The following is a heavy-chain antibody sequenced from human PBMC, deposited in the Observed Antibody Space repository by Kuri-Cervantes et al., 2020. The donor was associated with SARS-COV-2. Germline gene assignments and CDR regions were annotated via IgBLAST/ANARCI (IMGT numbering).Heavy chain of an antibody. CDR3: AKDLSYSSSWLDYYGMDV. J-gene: IGHJ6*02. CDR1: GFTFSGHW. D-gene: IGHD6-13*01. V-gene: IGHV3-74*01. CDR2: INPDGSYT. Sequence: GESLKISCAASGFTFSGHWIHWVRQAPGKGLVWVSRINPDGSYTNNADSVKGRFTPSRDNAKNTLYLQMNSLRAEDRAVYYCAKDLSYSSSWLDYYGMDVWGQGTTVTVSS.